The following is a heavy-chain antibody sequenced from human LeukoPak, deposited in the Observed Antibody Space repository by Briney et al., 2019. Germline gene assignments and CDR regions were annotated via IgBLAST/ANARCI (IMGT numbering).Heavy chain of an antibody. V-gene: IGHV3-74*01. Sequence: PGGSLRLSCAASGFTFSSYWMHWVRQGPGKGLVWVSRINSDGSSTSYADSVKGRFTISRDNAKNTLYLQMNSLRAEDTAVYYCARVGHVGNYFDYWGQGTLVTVCS. D-gene: IGHD7-27*01. CDR3: ARVGHVGNYFDY. J-gene: IGHJ4*02. CDR1: GFTFSSYW. CDR2: INSDGSST.